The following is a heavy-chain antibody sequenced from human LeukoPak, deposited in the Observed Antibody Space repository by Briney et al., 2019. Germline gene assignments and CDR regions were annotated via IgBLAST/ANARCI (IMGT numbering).Heavy chain of an antibody. Sequence: GGSLRLSCSASGFIFTNYGMHWVRQAPGKGLEYVSGISGDGRSTYYTDSVKGRFTISRDNSKNTLYLQMSSLRAEDTALYYCVKDVGGSYAFDYWGQGILVTVAS. CDR1: GFIFTNYG. CDR3: VKDVGGSYAFDY. CDR2: ISGDGRST. D-gene: IGHD1-26*01. J-gene: IGHJ4*02. V-gene: IGHV3-64D*09.